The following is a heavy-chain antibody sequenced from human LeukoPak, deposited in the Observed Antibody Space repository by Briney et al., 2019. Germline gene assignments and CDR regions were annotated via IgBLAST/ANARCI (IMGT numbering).Heavy chain of an antibody. CDR1: GFSLSSYG. J-gene: IGHJ4*02. Sequence: GGSLRLSCAASGFSLSSYGMHWVRQAPGKGLEWVAVIWYDGSNKYYADSVKGRFTISRDNSKNTLFLQMNSLRAEDTAVYYCARDRYDILTGYYMYFDYWGQGSLVTVSS. D-gene: IGHD3-9*01. CDR2: IWYDGSNK. V-gene: IGHV3-33*01. CDR3: ARDRYDILTGYYMYFDY.